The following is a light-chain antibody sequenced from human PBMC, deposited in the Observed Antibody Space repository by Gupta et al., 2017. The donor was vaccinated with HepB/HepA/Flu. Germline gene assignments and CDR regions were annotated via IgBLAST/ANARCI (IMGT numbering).Light chain of an antibody. J-gene: IGKJ3*01. CDR3: QQRSNWPPGVT. V-gene: IGKV3-11*01. CDR1: QSVGSY. CDR2: DAS. Sequence: DIVLTQSPATLFLSPGQRATLSCRASQSVGSYLAWYQQKPGQVPRLLIYDASNRSTGIPLRLSASGSGTDFTLTISSLEPEDLAVYYCQQRSNWPPGVTFGPGTRVDIK.